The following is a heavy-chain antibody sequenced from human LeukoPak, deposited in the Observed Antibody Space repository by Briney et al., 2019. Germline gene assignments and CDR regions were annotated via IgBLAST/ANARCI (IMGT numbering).Heavy chain of an antibody. Sequence: GRSLRLSCAASGFTFSSYAMHWVREAPGRGLEWVADISYDGSNKYYADSVKGRFTISRDNSKNTLYMQMNSLRAEDTAVYYCARDFDIVVVPAAIGWFDPWGQGTLVTVSS. D-gene: IGHD2-2*02. CDR2: ISYDGSNK. J-gene: IGHJ5*02. V-gene: IGHV3-30-3*01. CDR1: GFTFSSYA. CDR3: ARDFDIVVVPAAIGWFDP.